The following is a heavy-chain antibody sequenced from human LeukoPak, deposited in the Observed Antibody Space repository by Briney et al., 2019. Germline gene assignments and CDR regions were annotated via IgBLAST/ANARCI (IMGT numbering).Heavy chain of an antibody. CDR2: VHFDGRT. Sequence: SETLSLTCGVSGGSVSSTNWWTWIRQPPGKGLEWIGEVHFDGRTNFNPSLKSRLTMSVDLSENHVSLKLTSVTAADTAVYYCAREGGFYRPLDYSGQGTLVTVSS. J-gene: IGHJ4*02. CDR1: GGSVSSTNW. D-gene: IGHD6-25*01. V-gene: IGHV4-4*02. CDR3: AREGGFYRPLDY.